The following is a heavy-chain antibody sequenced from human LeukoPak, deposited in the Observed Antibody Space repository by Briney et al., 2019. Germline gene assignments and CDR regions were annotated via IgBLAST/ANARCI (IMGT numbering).Heavy chain of an antibody. V-gene: IGHV3-23*01. D-gene: IGHD6-19*01. CDR2: ISGGGGTT. CDR3: AKDHNSGWYRLGDY. J-gene: IGHJ4*02. CDR1: GFTFTNYV. Sequence: PGGSLRLSCAASGFTFTNYVVSWVRQAPGKGLEWVSSISGGGGTTYYADSVKGRFAISRDNSKDTLYLQMNSLRAEDTAVYYCAKDHNSGWYRLGDYWGQGTLATVSS.